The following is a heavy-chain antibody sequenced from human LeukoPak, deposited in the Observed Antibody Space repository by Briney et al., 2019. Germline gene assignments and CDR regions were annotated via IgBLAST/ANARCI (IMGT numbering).Heavy chain of an antibody. Sequence: GGSLRLFCAASGFTFSKYALSWVRQSPGKGMEWLSTITGSGSSTYYADSVKGRFTISRDNSKNTLYLQMDSLRAEDTALYYCATDRGAMVRGVIYYFDFWGQGSLVTVSS. J-gene: IGHJ4*02. D-gene: IGHD3-10*01. CDR2: ITGSGSST. CDR3: ATDRGAMVRGVIYYFDF. CDR1: GFTFSKYA. V-gene: IGHV3-23*01.